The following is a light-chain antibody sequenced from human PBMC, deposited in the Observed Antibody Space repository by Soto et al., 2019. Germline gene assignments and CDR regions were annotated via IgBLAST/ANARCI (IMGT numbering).Light chain of an antibody. J-gene: IGKJ2*01. CDR1: QSVRSNY. Sequence: EFVLTQSPGTLSLSPGERATLSCRASQSVRSNYLAWYQQKPGQSPRLLIYGASNRAHGIPDRFSGSGSGTDCTLTISRLEPEDFAVCYCQHYGSSAYTFGQGTTLEIK. V-gene: IGKV3-20*01. CDR3: QHYGSSAYT. CDR2: GAS.